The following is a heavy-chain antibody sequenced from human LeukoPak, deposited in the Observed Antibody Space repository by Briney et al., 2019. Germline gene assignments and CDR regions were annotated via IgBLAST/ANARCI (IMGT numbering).Heavy chain of an antibody. Sequence: GGSLRLSCVASEFVFSNHAMIWVRQAPGKGLEWISSITSDSSNIFYANSVRGRFTISRDNSKNTLYLQMNSLRAEDTAVYYCAKDVGSHGDYPNWFDPWGQGTLVTVSS. CDR1: EFVFSNHA. CDR3: AKDVGSHGDYPNWFDP. D-gene: IGHD4-17*01. V-gene: IGHV3-21*01. CDR2: ITSDSSNI. J-gene: IGHJ5*02.